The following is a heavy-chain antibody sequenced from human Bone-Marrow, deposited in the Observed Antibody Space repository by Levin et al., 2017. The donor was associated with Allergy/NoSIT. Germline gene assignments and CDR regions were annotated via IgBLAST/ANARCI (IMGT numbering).Heavy chain of an antibody. CDR2: ISGSTGST. CDR3: AKDNSLTATRPNYGMDV. D-gene: IGHD7-27*01. CDR1: GFTFENYA. J-gene: IGHJ6*02. Sequence: GGSLRLSCAASGFTFENYAMSWVRQAPGKGLEWVSLISGSTGSTYYVDSVKGRFTIARDNSKNMLYLQMNNLRAEDTALYYCAKDNSLTATRPNYGMDVWGQGTTVPVSS. V-gene: IGHV3-23*01.